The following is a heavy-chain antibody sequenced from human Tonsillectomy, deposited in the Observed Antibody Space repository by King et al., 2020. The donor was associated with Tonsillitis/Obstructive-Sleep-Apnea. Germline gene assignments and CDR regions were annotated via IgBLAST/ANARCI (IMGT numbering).Heavy chain of an antibody. CDR3: ARDREDIVVVVAATLLGFDAFDI. Sequence: VQLQESGGGVVQPGRSLRLSCAASGFTFSSYGMDWVRQAPGKGLGWGAVIWYDGSNKYYADAVKGRFTIARDNSKNTLYLQMNTLRPGDTAVYYCARDREDIVVVVAATLLGFDAFDIWGQGKMVTVSS. V-gene: IGHV3-33*01. CDR2: IWYDGSNK. D-gene: IGHD2-15*01. J-gene: IGHJ3*02. CDR1: GFTFSSYG.